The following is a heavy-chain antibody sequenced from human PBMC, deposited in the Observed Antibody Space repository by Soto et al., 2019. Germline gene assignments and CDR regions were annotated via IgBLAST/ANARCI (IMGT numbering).Heavy chain of an antibody. V-gene: IGHV3-11*06. J-gene: IGHJ4*02. CDR1: RFTFSDYY. CDR3: ARAVAGSPFDY. D-gene: IGHD6-19*01. CDR2: ISSSSSYT. Sequence: SLRLSCAASRFTFSDYYMSWRRQAPGKGLEWVSYISSSSSYTNYADSVKGRFTISRDNAKNSLYLQMNSLRAEDTAVYYCARAVAGSPFDYWGQGTLVTVSS.